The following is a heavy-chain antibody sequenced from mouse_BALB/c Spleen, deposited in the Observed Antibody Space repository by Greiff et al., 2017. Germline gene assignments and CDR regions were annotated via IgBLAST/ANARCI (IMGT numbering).Heavy chain of an antibody. Sequence: LQQPGAELVKPGASVKMSCKASGYTFTSYNMHWVKQTPGQGLEWIGAIYPGNGDTSYNQKFKGKATLTADKSSSTAYMQLSSLTSEDSAVYYCARRNGNYAMDYWGQGTSVTVSS. CDR2: IYPGNGDT. J-gene: IGHJ4*01. CDR3: ARRNGNYAMDY. CDR1: GYTFTSYN. V-gene: IGHV1-12*01. D-gene: IGHD4-1*01.